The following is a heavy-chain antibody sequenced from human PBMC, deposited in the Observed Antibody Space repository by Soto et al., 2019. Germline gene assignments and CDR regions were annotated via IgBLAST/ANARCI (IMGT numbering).Heavy chain of an antibody. CDR3: ARVRNSWGHIYYDYGMDV. V-gene: IGHV1-69*13. CDR1: GGTFSSYA. CDR2: IIPIFGTA. D-gene: IGHD6-13*01. J-gene: IGHJ6*02. Sequence: GASVKVSCKASGGTFSSYAISWVRQAPGQGLEWMGGIIPIFGTANYAQKFQGRVTITADESTSTAYMELSGLRSEDTAVYYCARVRNSWGHIYYDYGMDVWGQGTTVTVSS.